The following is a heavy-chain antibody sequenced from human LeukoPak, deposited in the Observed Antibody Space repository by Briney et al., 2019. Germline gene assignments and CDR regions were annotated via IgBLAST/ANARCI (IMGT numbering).Heavy chain of an antibody. CDR2: ISYDGSNK. D-gene: IGHD1-7*01. V-gene: IGHV3-30*18. CDR3: ANWNYGYYFDY. CDR1: GFTFSSYG. Sequence: PWGSLRLSCAASGFTFSSYGMHWVRQAPGKGLEWVAVISYDGSNKYYADSVKGRFTISRDNSKNTLYLQMNSLRAEDTAVYYCANWNYGYYFDYWGQGTLVTVSS. J-gene: IGHJ4*02.